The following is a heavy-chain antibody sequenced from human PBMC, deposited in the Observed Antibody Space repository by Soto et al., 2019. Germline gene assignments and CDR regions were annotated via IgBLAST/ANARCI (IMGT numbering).Heavy chain of an antibody. Sequence: QVQLVQSGAEVKKPGSSVKVSCKASGGTFSSQAISWVRQAPGKGLEWMGGIIPIFGTADYAQKFQGRVTITADDFTSTAYMELSSLRSEDTAVYYCARHLGGNHYYYGMDVWGQGTTVTVSS. J-gene: IGHJ6*02. D-gene: IGHD3-16*01. CDR3: ARHLGGNHYYYGMDV. V-gene: IGHV1-69*12. CDR1: GGTFSSQA. CDR2: IIPIFGTA.